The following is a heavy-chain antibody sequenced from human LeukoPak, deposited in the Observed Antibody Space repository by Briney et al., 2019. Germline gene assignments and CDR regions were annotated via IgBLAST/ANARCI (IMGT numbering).Heavy chain of an antibody. Sequence: SETLSLTCGVSGGSINSGGYSWRWIRQPPGKGLEWIGYIYHTGSTYSNPSLRSRVTISLDRSKNQFSLDMTSVTAADTAVYYCARKGGTIFGINYGMDVWGQGTTVIVSS. V-gene: IGHV4-30-2*01. CDR2: IYHTGST. J-gene: IGHJ6*02. CDR1: GGSINSGGYS. D-gene: IGHD3-3*01. CDR3: ARKGGTIFGINYGMDV.